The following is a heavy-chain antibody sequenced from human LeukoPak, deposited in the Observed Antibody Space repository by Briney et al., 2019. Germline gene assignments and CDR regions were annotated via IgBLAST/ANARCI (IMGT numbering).Heavy chain of an antibody. V-gene: IGHV5-51*01. D-gene: IGHD3-22*01. CDR3: ARLPHYYDSSGYYVDY. J-gene: IGHJ4*02. CDR2: IYPGDSDT. Sequence: GESLKISCKGSGYSFTSYWIGWVRQMPGKGLEWMWIIYPGDSDTRYSPSFQGQVTISADKSISTAYLQWSSLKASDTAMYYCARLPHYYDSSGYYVDYWGQGTLVTVSS. CDR1: GYSFTSYW.